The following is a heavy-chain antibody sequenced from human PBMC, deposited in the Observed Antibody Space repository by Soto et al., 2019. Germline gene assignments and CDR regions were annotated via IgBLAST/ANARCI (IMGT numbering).Heavy chain of an antibody. D-gene: IGHD3-16*01. V-gene: IGHV3-30*18. CDR2: ISYDGSYK. CDR1: GFTFRSYG. J-gene: IGHJ4*02. Sequence: GGSLRVSCAASGFTFRSYGMHWARQAPGRGLEWVSFISYDGSYKSYEYSVKVRFTISRDNYNNTLHLQMDSLRAEETAVYYCAKNFIPLSGDLYFYXWGQGTLFTVSX. CDR3: AKNFIPLSGDLYFYX.